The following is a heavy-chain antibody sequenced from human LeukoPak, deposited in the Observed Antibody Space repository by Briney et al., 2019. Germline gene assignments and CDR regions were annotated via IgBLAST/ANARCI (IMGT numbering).Heavy chain of an antibody. CDR1: GGSFSGYY. Sequence: SETLSLTCADYGGSFSGYYWSWIRQPPGKGLEWIGEINHSGSTNYNPSLKSRVTISVDTSKNQFSLKLSSVTAADTAVYYCARGRQRITMVRGVMKYFDYWGQGTLVTVSS. V-gene: IGHV4-34*01. CDR3: ARGRQRITMVRGVMKYFDY. J-gene: IGHJ4*02. CDR2: INHSGST. D-gene: IGHD3-10*01.